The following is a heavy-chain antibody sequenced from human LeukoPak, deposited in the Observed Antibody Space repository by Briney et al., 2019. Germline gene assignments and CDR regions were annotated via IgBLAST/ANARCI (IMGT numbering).Heavy chain of an antibody. Sequence: PGGALRLSCAASGFTFSSYGIHWVRQAPGKGLEWVAVIWYDGSNKYYADSGKGRFTISRDNSKNTLYLQMNSLRAEDTAVYYCARGIAAAIRYWGQGTLVTVSS. CDR1: GFTFSSYG. V-gene: IGHV3-33*01. J-gene: IGHJ4*02. CDR2: IWYDGSNK. D-gene: IGHD6-13*01. CDR3: ARGIAAAIRY.